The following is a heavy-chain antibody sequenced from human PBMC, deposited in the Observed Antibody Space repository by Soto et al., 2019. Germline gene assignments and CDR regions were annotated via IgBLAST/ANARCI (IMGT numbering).Heavy chain of an antibody. CDR1: DASISTATFY. CDR2: IYYSGSA. V-gene: IGHV4-31*03. J-gene: IGHJ4*02. D-gene: IGHD6-19*01. Sequence: SETLSLTCTVSDASISTATFYWIRQLPGEALEWIGYIYYSGSAYYNSSLRSRATLSLDTSKSEFSLTLTSLTAADTAVYYCARGEAGVAGRLDYWGQGTLVTVSS. CDR3: ARGEAGVAGRLDY.